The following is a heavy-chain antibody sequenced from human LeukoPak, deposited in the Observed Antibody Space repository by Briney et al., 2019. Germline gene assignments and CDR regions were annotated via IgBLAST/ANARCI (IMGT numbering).Heavy chain of an antibody. CDR1: GYTFTSYH. CDR2: INTNYGST. D-gene: IGHD1-20*01. V-gene: IGHV1-46*01. Sequence: ASVKVSRKASGYTFTSYHIHWVRQAPGQGLEWMGIINTNYGSTSYAQKFLGRVSLTRDTSTSTVYMELSSLRSEDTAVYYCARGNLEGNWNDLLAPYWGQGTLVTVSS. CDR3: ARGNLEGNWNDLLAPY. J-gene: IGHJ4*02.